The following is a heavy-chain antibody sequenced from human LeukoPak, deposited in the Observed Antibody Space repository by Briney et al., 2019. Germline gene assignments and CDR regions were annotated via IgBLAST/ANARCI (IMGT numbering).Heavy chain of an antibody. V-gene: IGHV1-18*01. CDR1: GYTFTSYG. Sequence: GASVKVSCKASGYTFTSYGISWVRQAPGQGLEWMGWISAYNGNTNYAQKLQGRVTMTTDTSTSTAYMELRSLRSDDTAVYYCARDRYYDFWSGYKNWFDPWGQGTLVTVSS. J-gene: IGHJ5*02. CDR2: ISAYNGNT. CDR3: ARDRYYDFWSGYKNWFDP. D-gene: IGHD3-3*01.